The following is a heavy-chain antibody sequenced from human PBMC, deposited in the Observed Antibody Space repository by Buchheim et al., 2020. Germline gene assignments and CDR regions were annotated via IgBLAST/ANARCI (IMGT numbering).Heavy chain of an antibody. CDR1: GFTFSSYA. J-gene: IGHJ4*02. D-gene: IGHD6-19*01. CDR2: ISNDGSNK. CDR3: ARDKAVALLDY. V-gene: IGHV3-30*04. Sequence: QVQLVESGGGVVQPGRSLRLSCAASGFTFSSYAMHWVRQAPGKGLEWVAVISNDGSNKYYADSVKGRFTISRDNSKNTLYLQMNSLRAEDTAVYYCARDKAVALLDYWGQGTL.